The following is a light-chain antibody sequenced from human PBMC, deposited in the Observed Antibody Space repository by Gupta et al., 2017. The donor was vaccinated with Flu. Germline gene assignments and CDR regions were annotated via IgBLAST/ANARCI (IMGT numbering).Light chain of an antibody. J-gene: IGLJ3*02. Sequence: ATLTCTGSSAHVGTQGEAWLQQRQGHPPKLLSYRNNDRPSEISERFSASRSENTASLTMTGLQAEDEGDYYCSAWDGSRRGRLFGGGTSLTVL. CDR1: SAHVGTQG. CDR3: SAWDGSRRGRL. V-gene: IGLV10-54*04. CDR2: RNN.